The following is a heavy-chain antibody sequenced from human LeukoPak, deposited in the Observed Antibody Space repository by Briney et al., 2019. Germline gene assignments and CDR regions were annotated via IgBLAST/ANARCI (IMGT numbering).Heavy chain of an antibody. J-gene: IGHJ5*02. CDR2: MHHSGNT. CDR1: GGSFSGYY. D-gene: IGHD3-22*01. V-gene: IGHV4-34*01. Sequence: SETLSLTCAVYGGSFSGYYWSRIRQPPGKGLEWIGSMHHSGNTYYNPSLKSRITISVDTSKNQFSLKLSSVTAADTAVYYRARVVTVIVVVDLWGQGTLVTVSS. CDR3: ARVVTVIVVVDL.